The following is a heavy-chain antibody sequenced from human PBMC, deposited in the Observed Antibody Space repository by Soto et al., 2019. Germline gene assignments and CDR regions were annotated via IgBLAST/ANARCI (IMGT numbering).Heavy chain of an antibody. J-gene: IGHJ4*02. Sequence: QVQLVQSGAEVKKPGASVKVSCKASGYTFTGYYMHWVRQAPVQGREWMGWINPNSGGTNYAQKFQGRVTMTSNTSIRTAYRDLSRLSSDDTGVYYCAASRGYCSSTSCYNSPFDYWGQGTVVTVSS. CDR2: INPNSGGT. CDR1: GYTFTGYY. V-gene: IGHV1-2*02. CDR3: AASRGYCSSTSCYNSPFDY. D-gene: IGHD2-2*02.